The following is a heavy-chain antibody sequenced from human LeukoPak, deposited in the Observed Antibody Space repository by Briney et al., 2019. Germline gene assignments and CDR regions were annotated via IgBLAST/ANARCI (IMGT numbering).Heavy chain of an antibody. CDR1: GCTFSSYI. J-gene: IGHJ3*02. Sequence: GGSLRLSCAASGCTFSSYIMNWVRQAPGRGLEWVSSISSSSSFIYYADSLKGRFTISRDNAKNSLYLQMNSLRAEDTALYYCARDQTVGAFDIWGQGTMVTVSS. D-gene: IGHD1-1*01. CDR3: ARDQTVGAFDI. V-gene: IGHV3-21*04. CDR2: ISSSSSFI.